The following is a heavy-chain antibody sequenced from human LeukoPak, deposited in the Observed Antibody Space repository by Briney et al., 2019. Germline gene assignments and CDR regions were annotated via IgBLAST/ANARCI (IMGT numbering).Heavy chain of an antibody. Sequence: GGSLRLSCAASGFTFSDYYMSWIRQAPGKGLEWVSYISSSGSTIYYADSVKGRFTISRDNAKNSLYLQMNSLRAEDTAVYYCASLLRDIVGDAFDIWGQGTMVTVSS. V-gene: IGHV3-11*01. CDR1: GFTFSDYY. J-gene: IGHJ3*02. D-gene: IGHD2-21*01. CDR2: ISSSGSTI. CDR3: ASLLRDIVGDAFDI.